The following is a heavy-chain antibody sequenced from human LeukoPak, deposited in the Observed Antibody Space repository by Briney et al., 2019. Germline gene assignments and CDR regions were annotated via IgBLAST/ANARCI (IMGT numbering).Heavy chain of an antibody. CDR2: ISAYNGNT. Sequence: GASVKVSCKASGYTFTSYGLSWVRPAPGQGLEWMGWISAYNGNTNYAQKLQGRVTLTTDTSTSTAYMELRSLRSDDTAVYYCARDRGGRGWTYYFDYWGQGTLVTVSS. D-gene: IGHD6-19*01. J-gene: IGHJ4*02. V-gene: IGHV1-18*01. CDR1: GYTFTSYG. CDR3: ARDRGGRGWTYYFDY.